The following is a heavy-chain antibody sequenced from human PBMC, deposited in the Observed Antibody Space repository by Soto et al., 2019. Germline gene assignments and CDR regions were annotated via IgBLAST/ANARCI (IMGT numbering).Heavy chain of an antibody. J-gene: IGHJ3*02. CDR3: ARADYYDSSGYFSAPDAFDI. V-gene: IGHV5-51*01. Sequence: PGESLKISCKGSGYSFTSYWIGWVRQMPGKGLEWMGIIYPGDSDTRYSPSFQGQVTISADKSISTAYLQWSSLKASDTAMYYCARADYYDSSGYFSAPDAFDIWGQGTMVTVSS. D-gene: IGHD3-22*01. CDR1: GYSFTSYW. CDR2: IYPGDSDT.